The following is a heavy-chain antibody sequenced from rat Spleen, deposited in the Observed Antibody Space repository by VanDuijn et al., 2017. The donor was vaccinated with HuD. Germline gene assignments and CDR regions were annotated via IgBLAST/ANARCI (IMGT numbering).Heavy chain of an antibody. CDR1: GFTFSDYY. Sequence: EVQLVDHGGGLVQPGRSLKLSCVASGFTFSDYYMAWVRQAPTKGLAWVASITNSGGSTYYRDSVKGRFTISRDNAKSTLYLQMDSLRSEDTATYYCTTDYVYYGLLLRGFAYWGQGVMVTVSS. D-gene: IGHD1-6*01. CDR3: TTDYVYYGLLLRGFAY. J-gene: IGHJ2*01. V-gene: IGHV5-27*01. CDR2: ITNSGGST.